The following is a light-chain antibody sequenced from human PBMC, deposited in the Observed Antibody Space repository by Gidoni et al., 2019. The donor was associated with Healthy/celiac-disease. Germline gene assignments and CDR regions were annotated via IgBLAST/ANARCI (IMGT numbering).Light chain of an antibody. Sequence: EIVLTQSPATLSLSTGESATLSYRASQRVSSYLAWYQQKPGQAPRLLIYAASNRATGIPARFSGSGSGTDFTLTISSLEPEDFAVYYCPQRSNWPPGTFGPGTKVDIK. J-gene: IGKJ3*01. V-gene: IGKV3-11*01. CDR2: AAS. CDR1: QRVSSY. CDR3: PQRSNWPPGT.